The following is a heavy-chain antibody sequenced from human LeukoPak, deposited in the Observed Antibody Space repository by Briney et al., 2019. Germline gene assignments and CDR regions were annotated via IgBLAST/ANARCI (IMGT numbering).Heavy chain of an antibody. Sequence: GGSLRLSCAASGFTFSSYNMNWVRQAPGKGLEWVSSISSSSSYIYYADSVKGRFTISRDNAKNSLYLQMNSLRAEDTAVYYCARAYYDSSGYYYDAFDIWGQGTMVTVSP. V-gene: IGHV3-21*01. CDR2: ISSSSSYI. CDR1: GFTFSSYN. D-gene: IGHD3-22*01. J-gene: IGHJ3*02. CDR3: ARAYYDSSGYYYDAFDI.